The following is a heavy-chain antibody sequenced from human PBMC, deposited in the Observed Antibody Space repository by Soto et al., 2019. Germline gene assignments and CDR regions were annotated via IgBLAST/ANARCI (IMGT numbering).Heavy chain of an antibody. CDR2: IYSGGTT. V-gene: IGHV3-66*01. Sequence: GGSLRLSCAASGFTVSTNYMNWVRQAPGKGLEWVSIIYSGGTTFYADSVKGRFTISRDNSKNTLYLQMNNLRPEDTAVYYCARGIELGIDYWGQGTLVTVSS. J-gene: IGHJ4*02. CDR3: ARGIELGIDY. CDR1: GFTVSTNY. D-gene: IGHD3-16*01.